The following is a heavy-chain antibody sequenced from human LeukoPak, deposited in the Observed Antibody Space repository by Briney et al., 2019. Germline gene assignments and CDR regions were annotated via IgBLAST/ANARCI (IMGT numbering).Heavy chain of an antibody. V-gene: IGHV3-48*04. D-gene: IGHD6-13*01. J-gene: IGHJ5*02. Sequence: GGSLRLSCAASGFIVSSYSMNWVRQVPGKGLEWVSHISSSGSMIWYADSVKGRFTISRDNAKNSLYLQMNSLRAEDTAVYYCARDMYSSSWYSANWFDPWGQGTLVTVSS. CDR3: ARDMYSSSWYSANWFDP. CDR1: GFIVSSYS. CDR2: ISSSGSMI.